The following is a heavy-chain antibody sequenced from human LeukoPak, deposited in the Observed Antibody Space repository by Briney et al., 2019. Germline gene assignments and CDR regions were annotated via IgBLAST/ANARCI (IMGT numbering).Heavy chain of an antibody. CDR3: ARESYSYEVLTGYQRATWFDP. D-gene: IGHD3-9*01. CDR2: IYTSDNPT. CDR1: GDSISSYY. Sequence: PSETLSLTCTVSGDSISSYYWSWIRQPAGKELEWIGRIYTSDNPTAYNPSLKSRVTMSLDTSKNQFSLRLSSVTAADTAIYYCARESYSYEVLTGYQRATWFDPWGQGTLVTVSS. V-gene: IGHV4-4*07. J-gene: IGHJ5*02.